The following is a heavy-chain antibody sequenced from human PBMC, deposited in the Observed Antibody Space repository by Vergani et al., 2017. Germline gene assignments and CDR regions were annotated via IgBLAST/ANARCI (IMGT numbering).Heavy chain of an antibody. Sequence: QVQLQQWGAGLLKPSETLSLTCTVSVGSISSSSYYWGCIRQPPGKGLEWIGSIYYSGSTYYNPSLKSRVTISVDTSKNQFSLKLSSVSDADTDVYYCARRSSWYYFDEWGQGSLVNGSS. J-gene: IGHJ4*02. CDR1: VGSISSSSYY. V-gene: IGHV4-39*07. D-gene: IGHD6-13*01. CDR3: ARRSSWYYFDE. CDR2: IYYSGST.